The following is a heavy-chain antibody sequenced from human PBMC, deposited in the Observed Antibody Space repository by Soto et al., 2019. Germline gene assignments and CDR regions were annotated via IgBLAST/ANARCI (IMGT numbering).Heavy chain of an antibody. V-gene: IGHV4-4*02. J-gene: IGHJ5*02. D-gene: IGHD3-16*01. CDR3: ARARTFDYVWGSYQIDP. CDR1: GGSITSSNW. CDR2: IFHTGRT. Sequence: QVHLQESGPGLVKPSGTLSLTCTVSGGSITSSNWWTWVRQSPGKGLEWIGEIFHTGRTDYNPSLKSRVTMSLDKSMSQFSLRLTYVTAADTAVYYCARARTFDYVWGSYQIDPWGQGTLVTVSS.